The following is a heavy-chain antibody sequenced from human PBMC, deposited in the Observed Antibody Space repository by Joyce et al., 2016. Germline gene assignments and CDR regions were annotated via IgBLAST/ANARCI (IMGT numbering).Heavy chain of an antibody. V-gene: IGHV3-30-3*01. CDR1: GFSFDFYA. J-gene: IGHJ4*02. D-gene: IGHD3-16*01. Sequence: QVQLVESGGGVVQPGRSLRLSCAASGFSFDFYAIHWVRQAPGKGLEWVAFISSDGSNKHYADSVKGRFTISRDNSKNTLDLQMDGLGVDDTAVYYCVRDGRGYKYAYGRFDHWGQGTLVTVSS. CDR2: ISSDGSNK. CDR3: VRDGRGYKYAYGRFDH.